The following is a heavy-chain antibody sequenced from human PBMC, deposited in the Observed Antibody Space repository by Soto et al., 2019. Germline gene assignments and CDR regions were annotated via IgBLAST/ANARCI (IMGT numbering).Heavy chain of an antibody. CDR1: GGTFSSYA. Sequence: AVKVSCKASGGTFSSYAISWVRQAPGQGLEWMGGIIPIFGTANYAQKFQGRVTITADKSTSTAYMELSSLRSEDTAVYYCARAGLPYSSGWYGYYYGMDVWGQGTTVTVSS. J-gene: IGHJ6*02. D-gene: IGHD6-19*01. V-gene: IGHV1-69*06. CDR2: IIPIFGTA. CDR3: ARAGLPYSSGWYGYYYGMDV.